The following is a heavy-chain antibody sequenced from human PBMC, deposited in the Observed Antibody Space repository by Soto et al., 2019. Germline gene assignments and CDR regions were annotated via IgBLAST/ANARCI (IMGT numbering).Heavy chain of an antibody. V-gene: IGHV4-31*03. CDR2: IYYSGST. CDR1: GGSISSGGYY. Sequence: SETLSLTCTVSGGSISSGGYYWSWIRQHPGKGLEWIGYIYYSGSTYYNPSLKSRVTISVDTSKNQFSLKLSSVTAADTAVYYCGKSDSSSYDAFDIWGQGTMVTVSS. J-gene: IGHJ3*02. D-gene: IGHD6-13*01. CDR3: GKSDSSSYDAFDI.